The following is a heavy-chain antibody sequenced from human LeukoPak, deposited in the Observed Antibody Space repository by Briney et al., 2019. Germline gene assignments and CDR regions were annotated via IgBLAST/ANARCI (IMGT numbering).Heavy chain of an antibody. Sequence: GGSLRLSCAASGFIFSNYWMSWVRQAPGKGLEWVANMKQDGREKYLVDSVRGRFTISRDNAKNSLFLQMNTLRAEDTAVYFCASGIRERGFDYWGQGTLVTVSS. V-gene: IGHV3-7*01. CDR1: GFIFSNYW. D-gene: IGHD1-1*01. J-gene: IGHJ4*02. CDR2: MKQDGREK. CDR3: ASGIRERGFDY.